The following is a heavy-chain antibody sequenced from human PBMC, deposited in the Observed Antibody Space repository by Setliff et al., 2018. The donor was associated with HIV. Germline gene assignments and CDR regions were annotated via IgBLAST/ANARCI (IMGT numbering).Heavy chain of an antibody. CDR2: IHPNTGST. V-gene: IGHV1-2*06. J-gene: IGHJ6*03. CDR3: ARDRSNWNYGKNYMDV. CDR1: GYTFTAYY. Sequence: ASVKVSCKTSGYTFTAYYIYWVRQAPGHGLELMGRIHPNTGSTNYLQEFQGRVTITRDTSMSTVYMALTGLTSDDTAVYYCARDRSNWNYGKNYMDVWGKGTTVTVSS. D-gene: IGHD1-7*01.